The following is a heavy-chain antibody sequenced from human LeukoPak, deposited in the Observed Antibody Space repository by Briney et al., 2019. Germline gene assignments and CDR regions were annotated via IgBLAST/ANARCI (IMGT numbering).Heavy chain of an antibody. J-gene: IGHJ4*02. Sequence: GASVTVSCKASGYTFTSYDINWVRQATGQGLEWTGWMNPNSGNTGYAQKFQGRVTMTRNTSISTAYMELSSLRSEDTAVYYCARGRYLLGYCSSTSCYGGDYWGQGTLVTVSS. CDR3: ARGRYLLGYCSSTSCYGGDY. D-gene: IGHD2-2*01. CDR1: GYTFTSYD. CDR2: MNPNSGNT. V-gene: IGHV1-8*01.